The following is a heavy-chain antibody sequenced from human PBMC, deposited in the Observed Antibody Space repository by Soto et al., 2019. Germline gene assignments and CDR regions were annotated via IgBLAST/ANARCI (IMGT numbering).Heavy chain of an antibody. D-gene: IGHD4-17*01. J-gene: IGHJ6*02. CDR2: IYTSGST. CDR3: ARGRPKSTVNDGMDV. CDR1: GGSISSYY. V-gene: IGHV4-4*07. Sequence: QVQLQESGPGLVKPSETLSLTCTVSGGSISSYYWSWIRQPAGKGLEWIGRIYTSGSTNYNPSLKSQVTMSVDTSKDQFSLKLSSVTAADTAVYYCARGRPKSTVNDGMDVWGQGTTVTVSS.